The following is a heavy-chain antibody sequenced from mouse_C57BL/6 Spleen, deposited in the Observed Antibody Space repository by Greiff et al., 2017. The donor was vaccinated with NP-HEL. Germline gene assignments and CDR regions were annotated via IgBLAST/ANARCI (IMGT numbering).Heavy chain of an antibody. J-gene: IGHJ4*01. CDR2: IDPSDSYT. CDR1: GYTFTSYW. Sequence: QVQLKQPGAELVRPGTSVKLSCKASGYTFTSYWMHWVKQRPGQGLEWIGVIDPSDSYTNYNQKFKGKATLTVDTSSSTAYMQLSSLTSEDSAVYYCAMIITTVVGAMDYWGQGTSVTVSS. CDR3: AMIITTVVGAMDY. D-gene: IGHD1-1*01. V-gene: IGHV1-59*01.